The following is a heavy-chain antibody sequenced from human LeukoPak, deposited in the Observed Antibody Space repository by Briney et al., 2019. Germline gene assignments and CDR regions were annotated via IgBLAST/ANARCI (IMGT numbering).Heavy chain of an antibody. CDR2: IYYSGST. V-gene: IGHV4-39*07. J-gene: IGHJ5*02. Sequence: SETLSLTCTVSGGSISSSSYYWGWIRQPPGKGLEWIGSIYYSGSTYYNPSLKSRVTISVDTSKNQFSLKLSSVTAADTAVYYCARDGDRQLDNRFDPWGQGTLVTVSA. D-gene: IGHD7-27*01. CDR1: GGSISSSSYY. CDR3: ARDGDRQLDNRFDP.